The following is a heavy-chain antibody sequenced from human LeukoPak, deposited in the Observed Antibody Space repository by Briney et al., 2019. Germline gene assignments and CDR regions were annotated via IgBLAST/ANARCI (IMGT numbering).Heavy chain of an antibody. D-gene: IGHD5-24*01. CDR1: GGSFRSSSYY. CDR3: AREDIPGRVATIFPS. CDR2: IYYSGST. V-gene: IGHV4-39*02. J-gene: IGHJ5*02. Sequence: SSETLSLTCTVSGGSFRSSSYYWGWIRQTPGKGLEWIGCIYYSGSTYYNPSLKSRVTISVDTSENQFSLKLSSVTAADTAVYYCAREDIPGRVATIFPSWGPGILVTVSS.